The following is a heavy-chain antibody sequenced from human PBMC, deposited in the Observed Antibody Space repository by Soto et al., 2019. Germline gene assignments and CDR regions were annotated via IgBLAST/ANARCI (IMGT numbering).Heavy chain of an antibody. D-gene: IGHD3-10*01. CDR2: ISGGGGST. V-gene: IGHV3-23*01. Sequence: GGSPRLSCAASGFTLSTYAMSWVRQAPGKGLEWVSVISGGGGSTYYADSVKGRFTISRDNSKNTLYLQMNSLRAEDTAVYYCAKDLMVQVLSGMDVWGQGTTVTVSS. CDR1: GFTLSTYA. J-gene: IGHJ6*02. CDR3: AKDLMVQVLSGMDV.